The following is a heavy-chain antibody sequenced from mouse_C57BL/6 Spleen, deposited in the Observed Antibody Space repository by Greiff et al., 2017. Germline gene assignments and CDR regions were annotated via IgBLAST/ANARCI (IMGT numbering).Heavy chain of an antibody. CDR1: GYTFTSYW. CDR3: ARDYYGSRGYFDV. J-gene: IGHJ1*03. D-gene: IGHD1-1*01. Sequence: QVQLQQSGAELVKPGASVKMSCKASGYTFTSYWITWVKQRPGQGLEWIGDIYPGSGSTNYNEKFKSKATLTVDTSSSTAYMQLSSLTSEDSAVYYCARDYYGSRGYFDVWGTGTMVTVSS. V-gene: IGHV1-55*01. CDR2: IYPGSGST.